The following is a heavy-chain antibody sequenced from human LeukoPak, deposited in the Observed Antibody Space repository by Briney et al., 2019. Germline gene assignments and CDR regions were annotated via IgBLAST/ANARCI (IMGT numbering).Heavy chain of an antibody. Sequence: GGSLRLSCVPSGFSFSSYWTHWVRQAPGKGLVWVSRIKSDGSTNYADSVKGRFTISRDNAKNTVSLQMNSLRAEDTGVYYCARAPSEIGGYYPESFRQWGQGTLVTVSS. J-gene: IGHJ1*01. CDR2: IKSDGST. D-gene: IGHD3-22*01. CDR1: GFSFSSYW. V-gene: IGHV3-74*01. CDR3: ARAPSEIGGYYPESFRQ.